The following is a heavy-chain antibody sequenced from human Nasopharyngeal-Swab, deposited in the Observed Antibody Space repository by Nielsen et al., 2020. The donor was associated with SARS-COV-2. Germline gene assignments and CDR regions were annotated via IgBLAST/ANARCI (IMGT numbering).Heavy chain of an antibody. CDR2: INSKGVRT. D-gene: IGHD4-17*01. J-gene: IGHJ4*02. CDR3: ARDIGDYRSFDY. Sequence: CVRQAPGQGLEWMGIINSKGVRTNYTQKFLGRISMTRDKATTTVYMELRSLRSEDTAVYYSARDIGDYRSFDYWGQGTLVTVSS. V-gene: IGHV1-46*01.